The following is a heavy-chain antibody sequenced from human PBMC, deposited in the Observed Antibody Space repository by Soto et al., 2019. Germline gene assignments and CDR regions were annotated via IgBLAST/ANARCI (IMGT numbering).Heavy chain of an antibody. V-gene: IGHV1-69*01. CDR2: IITAFGTT. CDR1: GDTFNSYV. D-gene: IGHD5-18*01. CDR3: TRSYGYTFGGSPDN. Sequence: QVQLVQSGPEVKKPGSSVKVSCKASGDTFNSYVITWVRQAPGQGLEWLGGIITAFGTTSYAQNFQDRLTITADEAATTDHMELSSLTSDDTAMYYCTRSYGYTFGGSPDNWGQGTLVTVSS. J-gene: IGHJ4*02.